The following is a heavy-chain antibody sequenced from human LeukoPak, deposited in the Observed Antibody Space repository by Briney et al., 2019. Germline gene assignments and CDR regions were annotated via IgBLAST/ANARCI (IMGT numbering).Heavy chain of an antibody. CDR1: GYTFTSYF. D-gene: IGHD3-22*01. Sequence: ASVKVSCKASGYTFTSYFMHWVRQAPGQGLEWMGIINPSGGSTGYAQKFQGRVTMTRDTSTSTVYMELSSLRSEDTAVYYCAKDFARHYYDSSGYPPGFDYWGQGTLVTVSS. V-gene: IGHV1-46*01. J-gene: IGHJ4*02. CDR2: INPSGGST. CDR3: AKDFARHYYDSSGYPPGFDY.